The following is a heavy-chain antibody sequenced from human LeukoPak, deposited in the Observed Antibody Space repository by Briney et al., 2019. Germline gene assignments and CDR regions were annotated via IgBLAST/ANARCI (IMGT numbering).Heavy chain of an antibody. D-gene: IGHD2-2*01. CDR1: GGSISSYY. Sequence: SETLSLTCTVSGGSISSYYWGWIRQPPGKGLEWIGSIYYSGSTYYNPSLKSRVTISVDTSKNQFSLKLSSVTAADTAVYYCAREGGYCSSTSCRPEGYWGQGTLVTVSS. V-gene: IGHV4-39*07. J-gene: IGHJ4*02. CDR3: AREGGYCSSTSCRPEGY. CDR2: IYYSGST.